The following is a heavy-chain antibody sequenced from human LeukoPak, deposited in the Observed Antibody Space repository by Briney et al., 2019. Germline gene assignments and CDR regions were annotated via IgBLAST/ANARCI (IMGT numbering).Heavy chain of an antibody. D-gene: IGHD6-13*01. V-gene: IGHV3-30*03. CDR2: ISYDGSNK. J-gene: IGHJ6*02. Sequence: GRSLRLSCAASGFTVSSYGMHWVRQAPGKGLEWVAVISYDGSNKYYADSVKGRFTISRDNSKNTLYLQMNSLRAEDTAVYYCAGIAAAGYYYYGMDVWGQGTTVTVSS. CDR1: GFTVSSYG. CDR3: AGIAAAGYYYYGMDV.